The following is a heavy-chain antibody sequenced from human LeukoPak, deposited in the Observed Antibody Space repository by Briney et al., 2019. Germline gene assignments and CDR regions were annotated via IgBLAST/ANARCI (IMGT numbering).Heavy chain of an antibody. CDR1: GFSFSSYS. Sequence: PGGALRLSCAASGFSFSSYSMNWVRQAPGKELGCVLIISSSSITIYYAVSVKCLFTISRDNAKNSLYLKMNSLRDEDTAVYDCASAGRGIYCGQGTLVTVSS. CDR3: ASAGRGIY. CDR2: ISSSSITI. J-gene: IGHJ4*02. V-gene: IGHV3-48*02.